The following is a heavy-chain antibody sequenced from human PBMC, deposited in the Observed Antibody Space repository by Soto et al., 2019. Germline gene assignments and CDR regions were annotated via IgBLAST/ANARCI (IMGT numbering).Heavy chain of an antibody. CDR1: GGSISGYY. V-gene: IGHV4-4*07. Sequence: SETLSLTCTVSGGSISGYYWSWVRQPAGKGLEWVGRIYSDGTTDYSPSLKSRVTMSLDTSKDQFSLHLNSVTAADTAVYYCSRVGCSNSKCYTRGMDVWGQGTTVTVSS. J-gene: IGHJ6*02. CDR3: SRVGCSNSKCYTRGMDV. CDR2: IYSDGTT. D-gene: IGHD2-2*01.